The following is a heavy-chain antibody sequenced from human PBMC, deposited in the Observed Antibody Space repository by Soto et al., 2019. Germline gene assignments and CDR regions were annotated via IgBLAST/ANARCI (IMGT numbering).Heavy chain of an antibody. D-gene: IGHD3-16*01. CDR3: ARIGGGYDYVGGRYFDH. CDR1: AFSFSSYW. J-gene: IGHJ4*02. Sequence: EVHLVESGGGLVQPGGSLRLSCAASAFSFSSYWMSWVRQAPGKGLEWVANIKQDGTEQYYVDSVKGRFTISRDNAKNSVALQRTSLRAEDTAVYYCARIGGGYDYVGGRYFDHWGQGTLVTVSS. V-gene: IGHV3-7*01. CDR2: IKQDGTEQ.